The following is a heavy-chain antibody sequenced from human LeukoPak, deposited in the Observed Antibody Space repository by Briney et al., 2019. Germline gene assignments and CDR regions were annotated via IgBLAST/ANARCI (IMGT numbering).Heavy chain of an antibody. CDR1: GFTFSSYG. Sequence: GGSLRLSCAASGFTFSSYGMHWVRQAPGKGLEWVAVISYDGSNKYYADSVKGRFTISRDNSKNTLYLQMNSLRAEDTAVYYCAKDGRIAAAGSYYYGMDVWSQGTTVTVSS. J-gene: IGHJ6*02. CDR3: AKDGRIAAAGSYYYGMDV. D-gene: IGHD6-13*01. CDR2: ISYDGSNK. V-gene: IGHV3-30*18.